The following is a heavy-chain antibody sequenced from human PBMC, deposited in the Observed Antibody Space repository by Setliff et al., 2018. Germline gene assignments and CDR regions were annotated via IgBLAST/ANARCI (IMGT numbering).Heavy chain of an antibody. CDR3: ARGIEYYYESSGFYYASAYWYFDL. V-gene: IGHV4-39*01. J-gene: IGHJ2*01. CDR2: ISYSGTT. CDR1: GGSISSSSHY. Sequence: PSETLSLTCTVSGGSISSSSHYWGWLRQPPGKGLEWIGSISYSGTTYHNRSLRSRVTISIDTSKNQFSLKLNSVTAADTAVYYCARGIEYYYESSGFYYASAYWYFDLWGRGTLVTVSS. D-gene: IGHD3-22*01.